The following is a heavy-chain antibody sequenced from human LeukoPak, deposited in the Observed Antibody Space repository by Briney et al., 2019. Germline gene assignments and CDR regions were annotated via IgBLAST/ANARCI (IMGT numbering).Heavy chain of an antibody. CDR1: GFTFSDYD. J-gene: IGHJ6*02. D-gene: IGHD3-3*02. Sequence: GGSLRLSCAASGFTFSDYDMHWVRHVTGKGLEWVSAIHSSGLTYYATSVKGRFIISRDNGKDSLFLQMNSLRAGDTSVYYCARELLGPHFYGMDVWGQGTTVTVSS. CDR2: IHSSGLT. CDR3: ARELLGPHFYGMDV. V-gene: IGHV3-13*01.